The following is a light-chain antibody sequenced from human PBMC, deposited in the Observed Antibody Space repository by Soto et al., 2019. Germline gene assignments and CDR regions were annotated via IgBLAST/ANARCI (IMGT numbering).Light chain of an antibody. V-gene: IGLV2-14*01. CDR1: SSDVGAYNY. J-gene: IGLJ1*01. CDR2: EVI. CDR3: GSYRSASTLV. Sequence: QSVLTQPASVSGSPGQSITISCTGTSSDVGAYNYVSWYQQHPGKAPKLMIYEVINRPSGVSNRFSGSKSGNTASLTISGLQAEDEADYYCGSYRSASTLVFGTGTKLTVL.